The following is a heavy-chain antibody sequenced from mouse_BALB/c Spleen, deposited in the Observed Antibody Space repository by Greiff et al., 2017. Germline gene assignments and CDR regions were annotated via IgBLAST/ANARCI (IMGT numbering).Heavy chain of an antibody. V-gene: IGHV1-5*01. D-gene: IGHD2-3*01. CDR2: IYPGNSDT. CDR3: TLYDGYPAWFAY. CDR1: GYTFTSYW. J-gene: IGHJ3*01. Sequence: VQLQQSGTVLARPGASVKMSCKASGYTFTSYWMHWVKQRPGQGLEWIGAIYPGNSDTSYNQKFKGKAKLTAVTSTSTAYMELSSLTNEDSAVYCCTLYDGYPAWFAYWGQGTLVTVSA.